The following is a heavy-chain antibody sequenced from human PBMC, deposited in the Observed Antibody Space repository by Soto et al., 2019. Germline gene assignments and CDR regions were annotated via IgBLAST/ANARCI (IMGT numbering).Heavy chain of an antibody. CDR2: IYYSGST. D-gene: IGHD2-15*01. CDR3: ARHTPAISISDH. CDR1: GGSISSSSYY. V-gene: IGHV4-39*01. Sequence: QLPLQESGPGLVKPSETLFLTCTVSGGSISSSSYYWGWIRQPPGKGLEWIGSIYYSGSTYYNPSLKSRVTISVDTSKNQFSLKLSSVTAADTAVYYCARHTPAISISDHWGQGTLVTVSS. J-gene: IGHJ4*02.